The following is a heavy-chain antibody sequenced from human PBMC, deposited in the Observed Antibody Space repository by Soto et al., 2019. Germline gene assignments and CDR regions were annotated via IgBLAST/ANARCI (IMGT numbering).Heavy chain of an antibody. J-gene: IGHJ4*02. V-gene: IGHV4-59*08. CDR3: ARGSTGYTSSWYNY. D-gene: IGHD6-13*01. CDR1: GASISSYY. CDR2: ISNSGST. Sequence: SETVSLTCTVSGASISSYYWSWVRQRPGKGLEWIGHISNSGSTNYNPSLKSRVTISVDTSKNQFSLKLNSVTASDTAIYYCARGSTGYTSSWYNYWGQGALVTVSS.